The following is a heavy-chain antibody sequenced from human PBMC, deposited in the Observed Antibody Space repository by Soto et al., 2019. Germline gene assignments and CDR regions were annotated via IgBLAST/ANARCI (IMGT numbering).Heavy chain of an antibody. D-gene: IGHD5-12*01. Sequence: GESLKLSCKGSRYIFSTYWLAWVRQMPGKRLEYMGIIYPGDSDARYSPSCQGQVTISADKSINTAYLQCSSLKASDTAVYYCARARVATPRLEDPFDIWGQGTLVTVSS. V-gene: IGHV5-51*01. CDR1: RYIFSTYW. CDR3: ARARVATPRLEDPFDI. CDR2: IYPGDSDA. J-gene: IGHJ3*02.